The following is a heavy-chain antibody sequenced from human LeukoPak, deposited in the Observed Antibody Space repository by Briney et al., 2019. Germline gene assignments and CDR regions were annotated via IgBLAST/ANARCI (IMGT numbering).Heavy chain of an antibody. CDR2: FSSDDSGDNT. J-gene: IGHJ4*02. CDR3: VATFTVFGVISTIE. CDR1: GFPFKIYT. Sequence: GGSLRLSCAAFGFPFKIYTMIWVRQAPGKGLEGVSGFNFSSDDSGDNTYYADSVRGRFSISRDNSQNTVFLQMNSLRVEDTAAYYCVATFTVFGVISTIEWGQGTLVTVSS. D-gene: IGHD3-3*01. V-gene: IGHV3-23*01.